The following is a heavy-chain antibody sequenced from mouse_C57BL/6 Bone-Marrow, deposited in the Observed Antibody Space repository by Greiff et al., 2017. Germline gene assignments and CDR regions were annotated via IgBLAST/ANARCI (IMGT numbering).Heavy chain of an antibody. CDR3: TGRYDDYAMDY. CDR2: IRLKSDNYAT. Sequence: EVKLMESGGGLVQPGGSMKLSCVASGFTFSNYWMNWVRQSPEKGLEWVAQIRLKSDNYATHYAESVKGRFTRSRDDSKSSVYLQKNNLRAEDTGIYYYTGRYDDYAMDYWGQGTSVTVSS. V-gene: IGHV6-3*01. CDR1: GFTFSNYW. D-gene: IGHD2-12*01. J-gene: IGHJ4*01.